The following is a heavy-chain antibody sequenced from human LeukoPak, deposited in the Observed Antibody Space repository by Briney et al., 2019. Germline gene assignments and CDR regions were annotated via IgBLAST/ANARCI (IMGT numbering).Heavy chain of an antibody. CDR3: AKDADGDGDYLLHY. Sequence: GGSLRLSCAASGFNFNFYVMNWVRQAPGKRLEWVAAISRSGDSTFYADSVKGRFTISRDNSENSVFLQMNSLRDEDTAVYYCAKDADGDGDYLLHYWGQGTLVTVSS. J-gene: IGHJ4*02. D-gene: IGHD4-17*01. CDR1: GFNFNFYV. CDR2: ISRSGDST. V-gene: IGHV3-23*01.